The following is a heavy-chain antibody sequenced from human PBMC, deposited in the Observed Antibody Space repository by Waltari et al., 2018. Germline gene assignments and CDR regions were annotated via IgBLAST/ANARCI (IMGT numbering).Heavy chain of an antibody. CDR1: GFRFSTSW. Sequence: EVQLVESGGGLVQPGGSLRLSCAASGFRFSTSWMTWVRQAPGKGWEWGGKIKPDERGKYDVDSMRGRFTVSRDNANNALYLQMSSLRVEDTAVYYCARLHIASDGASNWFDPWGQGTLVTVSS. CDR2: IKPDERGK. D-gene: IGHD6-13*01. J-gene: IGHJ5*02. CDR3: ARLHIASDGASNWFDP. V-gene: IGHV3-7*01.